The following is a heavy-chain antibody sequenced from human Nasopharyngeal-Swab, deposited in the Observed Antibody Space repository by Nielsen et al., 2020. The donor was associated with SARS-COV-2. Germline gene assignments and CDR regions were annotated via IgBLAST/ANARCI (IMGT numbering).Heavy chain of an antibody. CDR1: GFTVSSNY. CDR2: IYSGGST. CDR3: ASSGLARRDVGY. J-gene: IGHJ4*02. V-gene: IGHV3-53*01. Sequence: GESLKISCAASGFTVSSNYMSWVRQAPGKGLEWVSVIYSGGSTYYADSVKGRFTISRDNSKNTLYLQMNSLRAEDTAVYYCASSGLARRDVGYWGQGTLVTVSS. D-gene: IGHD5-24*01.